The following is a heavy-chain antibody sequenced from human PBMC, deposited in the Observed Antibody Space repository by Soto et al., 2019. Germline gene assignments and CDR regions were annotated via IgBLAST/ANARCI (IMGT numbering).Heavy chain of an antibody. CDR2: INAGNGNT. D-gene: IGHD1-7*01. CDR1: GYTFTSYA. V-gene: IGHV1-3*01. CDR3: ARDFWELQGGLGDH. J-gene: IGHJ4*02. Sequence: QVQLVQSGAEVREPGASVKVSCKASGYTFTSYAMHWVRQAPGQRPEWMGWINAGNGNTKYSQKFQGRVTITRDTCARTAYMELSSLRSEDTAVCCCARDFWELQGGLGDHWGQGTLVTVSS.